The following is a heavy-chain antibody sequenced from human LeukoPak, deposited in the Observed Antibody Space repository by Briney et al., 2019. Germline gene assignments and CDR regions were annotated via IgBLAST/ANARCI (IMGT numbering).Heavy chain of an antibody. Sequence: GGSLRLSCAASGFTFSSYGMHWVRQAPGKGLEWVAFTRYDGNNQYYADSVKGRFTISRDNSKNTLSLQMNSLRAEDTAVYYCAKGPLEFGDQQAWDYYYMDVWGKGTTVTVSS. CDR2: TRYDGNNQ. CDR3: AKGPLEFGDQQAWDYYYMDV. V-gene: IGHV3-30*02. J-gene: IGHJ6*03. D-gene: IGHD3-10*01. CDR1: GFTFSSYG.